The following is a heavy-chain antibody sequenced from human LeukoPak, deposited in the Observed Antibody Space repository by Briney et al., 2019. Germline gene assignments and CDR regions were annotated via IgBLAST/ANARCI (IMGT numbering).Heavy chain of an antibody. CDR3: AKDRYSSSWDYCFDY. D-gene: IGHD6-13*01. V-gene: IGHV3-30-3*01. CDR1: GFTFSNYV. CDR2: ISYDGSKK. J-gene: IGHJ4*02. Sequence: GGSLRLSCAASGFTFSNYVIHWVRQAPGKGLEWVAVISYDGSKKYYADSVKGRFTISRDNSKNTLYLQMNSLRAEDTAVYYCAKDRYSSSWDYCFDYWGQGTLVTVSS.